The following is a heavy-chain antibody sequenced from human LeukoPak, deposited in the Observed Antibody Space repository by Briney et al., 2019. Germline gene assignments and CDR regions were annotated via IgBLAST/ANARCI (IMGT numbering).Heavy chain of an antibody. CDR2: IYTTGAT. D-gene: IGHD3-10*01. V-gene: IGHV4-4*07. CDR1: GGSINSYY. J-gene: IGHJ4*02. Sequence: PSEPLSLTCSVPGGSINSYYWGWVRQSAGNGLHSIGRIYTTGATHYSPSLKSRLTMSLDTSKNQISVKLRSVTAADTAVYYCGRQGYTASYYFVDYWSQGTLVTVSS. CDR3: GRQGYTASYYFVDY.